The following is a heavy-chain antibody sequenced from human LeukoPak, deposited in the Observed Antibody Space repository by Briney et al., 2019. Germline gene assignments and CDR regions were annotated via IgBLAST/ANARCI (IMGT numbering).Heavy chain of an antibody. V-gene: IGHV1-18*01. Sequence: ASVKVSCKASGYTFSTYGISWVRQAPGQGLEWMGWVSGDDGRTHYGQKFQGRVTMTTDTSTTTVYMELRSLTSDDTAVYYCARDYFCGGSTCSDCFDYWGQGTLVTVSS. J-gene: IGHJ4*02. CDR2: VSGDDGRT. D-gene: IGHD2-21*01. CDR1: GYTFSTYG. CDR3: ARDYFCGGSTCSDCFDY.